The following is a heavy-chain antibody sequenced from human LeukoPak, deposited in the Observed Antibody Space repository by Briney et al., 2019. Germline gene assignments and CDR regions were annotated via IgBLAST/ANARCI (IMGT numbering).Heavy chain of an antibody. D-gene: IGHD4-17*01. J-gene: IGHJ4*02. CDR1: GGSFSGYY. CDR3: ARFYGDYPFDY. V-gene: IGHV4-34*01. Sequence: ASETLSLTCAVYGGSFSGYYWSWIRQPPGKGLEWIGEINHSGSTNYNPSLKSRVTISVDTSKNQFSLKLSSVTAADTAVYYCARFYGDYPFDYWGQGTLVTVSS. CDR2: INHSGST.